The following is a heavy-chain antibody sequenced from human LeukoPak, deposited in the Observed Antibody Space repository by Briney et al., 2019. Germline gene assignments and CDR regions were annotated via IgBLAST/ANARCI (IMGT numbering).Heavy chain of an antibody. J-gene: IGHJ5*02. Sequence: SVKVSCKASGGTFSSYAISWVRQAPGQGLEWMGGIIPIFGTANYAQKFQGRVTITTDESTSTAYMELSSLRSEDTAVYYCASADFSVRQYYDLRFDPWGREPWSSSPQ. V-gene: IGHV1-69*05. CDR1: GGTFSSYA. D-gene: IGHD3-3*01. CDR2: IIPIFGTA. CDR3: ASADFSVRQYYDLRFDP.